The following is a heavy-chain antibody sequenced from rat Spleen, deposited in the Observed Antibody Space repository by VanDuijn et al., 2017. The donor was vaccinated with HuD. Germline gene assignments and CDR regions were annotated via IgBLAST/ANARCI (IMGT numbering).Heavy chain of an antibody. D-gene: IGHD4-3*01. CDR3: ANAEFGVGWFAY. CDR1: GLSLPSNS. Sequence: QVQLRESGPGLVQPSQTLSLTCTVSGLSLPSNSVSWIRQPPGKGLEWMAVIWSNGGTDYNSAIKSRLSISRDTSKSQVFLKMNSLRSEDTATYYCANAEFGVGWFAYWGQGTLVTVSS. J-gene: IGHJ3*01. CDR2: IWSNGGT. V-gene: IGHV2-47*01.